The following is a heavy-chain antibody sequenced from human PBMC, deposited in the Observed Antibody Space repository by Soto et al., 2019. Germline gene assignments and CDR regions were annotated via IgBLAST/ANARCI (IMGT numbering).Heavy chain of an antibody. CDR2: IIPMFGTT. CDR1: GGTFNSYS. Sequence: QVQLVQSGAEVKTPGSSVKVSCEASGGTFNSYSINWVRQAPGQGPEWMGRIIPMFGTTDYEQKFQGRVTFNADESTNTAYMEVTNFKSEDTAVYYCARAAVLTFTRFYDVDVWGQRTTVTVSS. J-gene: IGHJ6*02. V-gene: IGHV1-69*18. CDR3: ARAAVLTFTRFYDVDV. D-gene: IGHD3-10*01.